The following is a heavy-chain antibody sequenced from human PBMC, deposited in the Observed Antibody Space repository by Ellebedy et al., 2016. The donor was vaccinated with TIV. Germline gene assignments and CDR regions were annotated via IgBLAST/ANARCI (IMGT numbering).Heavy chain of an antibody. CDR2: IIPIFGTA. CDR3: ARWESLPGHDAFDI. V-gene: IGHV1-69*13. Sequence: SVKVSCXASGGTFSSYAISWVRQAPGQGLEWMGGIIPIFGTANYAQKFQGRVTITADESTSTAYMELSSLRSEDTAVYYCARWESLPGHDAFDIWGQGTMVTVSS. D-gene: IGHD1-26*01. J-gene: IGHJ3*02. CDR1: GGTFSSYA.